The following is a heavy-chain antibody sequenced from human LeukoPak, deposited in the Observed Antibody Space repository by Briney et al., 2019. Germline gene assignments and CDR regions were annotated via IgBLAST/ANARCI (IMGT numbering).Heavy chain of an antibody. J-gene: IGHJ4*02. CDR3: ARDSRSGWRYFDY. CDR2: INPNSGGT. V-gene: IGHV1-2*06. D-gene: IGHD6-19*01. CDR1: GYTFAGYY. Sequence: ASVKVSCKASGYTFAGYYMHWVRQAPGQGLEWMGRINPNSGGTNYAQKFQGRVTMTRDTSISTAYMELSRLRSDDTAVYHCARDSRSGWRYFDYWGQGTLVTVSS.